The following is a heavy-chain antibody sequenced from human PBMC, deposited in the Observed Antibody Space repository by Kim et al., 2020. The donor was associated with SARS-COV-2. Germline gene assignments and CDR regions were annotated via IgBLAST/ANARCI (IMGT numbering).Heavy chain of an antibody. CDR1: GGTFSSYA. CDR2: IIPIFGTA. J-gene: IGHJ4*02. CDR3: AREFPTTVTTGFDY. Sequence: SVKVSCKASGGTFSSYAISWVRQAPGQGLEWMGGIIPIFGTANYAQKFQGRVTITADKSTSTAYMELSSLRSEDTAVYYCAREFPTTVTTGFDYWGQGTLVTVSS. V-gene: IGHV1-69*06. D-gene: IGHD4-17*01.